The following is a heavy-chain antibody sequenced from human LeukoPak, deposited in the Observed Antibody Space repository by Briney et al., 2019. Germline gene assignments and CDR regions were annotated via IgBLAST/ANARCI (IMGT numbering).Heavy chain of an antibody. D-gene: IGHD6-19*01. CDR2: IYSGGSK. CDR1: GFTVSSNY. J-gene: IGHJ4*02. Sequence: GGSLRPSCAASGFTVSSNYMSWVRQAPGKGLEWVSVIYSGGSKYYADSVKGRFTISRDNSKNTLYLQMNSLRAEDTAVYYCARDSISGAVAGYYFDYWGQGTLVTVSS. V-gene: IGHV3-53*01. CDR3: ARDSISGAVAGYYFDY.